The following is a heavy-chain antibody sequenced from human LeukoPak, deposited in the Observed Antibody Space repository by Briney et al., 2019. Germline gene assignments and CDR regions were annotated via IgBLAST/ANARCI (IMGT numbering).Heavy chain of an antibody. Sequence: SETLSLTCTVSGGSISSYYWSWIRQPPGKGLEWIGNIYYSGNANSNPSLKSRLITSVDTSKNQFSLKLTSVTAADTAIYYCARVSMTMVREVTTYGVDWFDPWGQGTLVIVSS. D-gene: IGHD3-10*01. CDR3: ARVSMTMVREVTTYGVDWFDP. CDR1: GGSISSYY. V-gene: IGHV4-59*08. J-gene: IGHJ5*02. CDR2: IYYSGNA.